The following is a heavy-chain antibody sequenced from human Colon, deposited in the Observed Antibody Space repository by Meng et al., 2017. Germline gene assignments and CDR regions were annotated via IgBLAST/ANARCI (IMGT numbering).Heavy chain of an antibody. CDR3: ARGSSSSDY. CDR2: INSNNGHT. V-gene: IGHV1-18*04. CDR1: GYRFLSYG. Sequence: ASVKVSCKASGYRFLSYGVTWVRQAPGQGLEWMGWINSNNGHTGYAPNLQDRVTLTTDTSTDTAYMELRSLRSDDTAVYYCARGSSSSDYWGQGTLGTVSS. D-gene: IGHD6-6*01. J-gene: IGHJ4*02.